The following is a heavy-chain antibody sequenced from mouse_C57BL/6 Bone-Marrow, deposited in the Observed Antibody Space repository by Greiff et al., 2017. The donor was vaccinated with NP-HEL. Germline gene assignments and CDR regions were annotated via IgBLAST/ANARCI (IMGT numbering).Heavy chain of an antibody. D-gene: IGHD1-1*01. CDR2: ISSASSTL. J-gene: IGHJ4*01. V-gene: IGHV5-17*01. CDR3: ARRLYYGSSRYAMDY. CDR1: GFTFSDYG. Sequence: EVMLVESGGGLVKPGGSLKLSCAASGFTFSDYGMHWVRQAPEKGLEWVAYISSASSTLYYADTVKGRFTISRDNAKNTLFLQMTSLRSEDTAMYYCARRLYYGSSRYAMDYGGQGTSVTFSS.